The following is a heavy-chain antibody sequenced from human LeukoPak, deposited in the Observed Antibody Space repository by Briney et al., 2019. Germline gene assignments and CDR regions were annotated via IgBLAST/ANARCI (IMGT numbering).Heavy chain of an antibody. CDR2: IIPIFGTA. D-gene: IGHD2-2*02. Sequence: ASVKVSCKASGGTFSSYAISWVRQAPGQGLEWMGGIIPIFGTANYAQKSQGRVTITTDESTSTAYMELSSLRSEDTAVYYCASGYCSSTSCYNTYYYYYMDVWGKGTTVTVSS. CDR1: GGTFSSYA. V-gene: IGHV1-69*05. CDR3: ASGYCSSTSCYNTYYYYYMDV. J-gene: IGHJ6*03.